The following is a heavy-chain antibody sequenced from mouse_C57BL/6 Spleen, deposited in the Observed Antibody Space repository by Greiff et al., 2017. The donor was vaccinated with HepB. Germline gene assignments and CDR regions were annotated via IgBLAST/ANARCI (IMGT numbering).Heavy chain of an antibody. J-gene: IGHJ1*03. D-gene: IGHD2-5*01. CDR3: AREIVTTGWYFDV. CDR2: INYDGSST. V-gene: IGHV5-16*01. Sequence: EVKVVESEGGLVQPGSSMKLSCTASGFTFSDYYMAWVRQVPEKGLEWVANINYDGSSTYYLDSLKSRFIISRDNAKTILYLQMSSLKSEDTATYYCAREIVTTGWYFDVWGTGTTVTVSS. CDR1: GFTFSDYY.